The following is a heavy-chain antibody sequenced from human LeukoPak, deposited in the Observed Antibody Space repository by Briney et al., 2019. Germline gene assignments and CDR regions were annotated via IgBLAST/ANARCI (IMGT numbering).Heavy chain of an antibody. Sequence: ASVKVSCKASGYTSSSYAMNWVRQAPGQGLEWMGWINTNTGNPTYAQGFTGRFVFSLDTSVSTAYLQISGLKAEDTAVYYCARGLSEYYYDSSGYPLWGQGTLVTVSS. J-gene: IGHJ4*02. V-gene: IGHV7-4-1*02. CDR3: ARGLSEYYYDSSGYPL. D-gene: IGHD3-22*01. CDR1: GYTSSSYA. CDR2: INTNTGNP.